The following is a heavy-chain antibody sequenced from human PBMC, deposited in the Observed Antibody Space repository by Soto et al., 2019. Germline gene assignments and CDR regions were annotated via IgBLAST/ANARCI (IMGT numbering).Heavy chain of an antibody. CDR1: GFTFSSYR. V-gene: IGHV3-7*03. J-gene: IGHJ4*02. D-gene: IGHD1-26*01. CDR3: ARDYPGGSYYDY. Sequence: GSLRLSCAASGFTFSSYRMSWVRQAPGKGLEWVARINQDGSEKYYVDSVKGRFTISRDNAKNSLYLQMNSLRAEDTAVYYCARDYPGGSYYDYWGQGTLVTVSS. CDR2: INQDGSEK.